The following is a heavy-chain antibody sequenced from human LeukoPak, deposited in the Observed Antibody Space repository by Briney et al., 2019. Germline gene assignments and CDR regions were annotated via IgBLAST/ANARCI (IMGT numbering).Heavy chain of an antibody. CDR2: IRYDGMSK. V-gene: IGHV3-30*02. CDR1: GFTFSSYS. CDR3: ATYSAPDF. Sequence: GGSLRLSCAASGFTFSSYSMNWVRQAPGKGLEWVAFIRYDGMSKYYADSVKGRFTISRDNSKHTLYLQMSSLRAEDTSVYYCATYSAPDFWGQGTLVTVSS. J-gene: IGHJ4*02. D-gene: IGHD2-21*01.